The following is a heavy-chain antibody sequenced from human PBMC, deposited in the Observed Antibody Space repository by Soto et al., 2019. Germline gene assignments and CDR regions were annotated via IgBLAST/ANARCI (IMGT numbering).Heavy chain of an antibody. CDR2: IVVGSGNT. Sequence: GASVKVSCKVSGFTFTSSAVQWVRQARGQRLEWIGWIVVGSGNTNYAQKFQERVTITRDMSTSTAYMELSSLRSEDTAVYYCAAGPEPHSSKYRSSSPHFDYWGQGTLVTVSS. CDR1: GFTFTSSA. D-gene: IGHD6-6*01. V-gene: IGHV1-58*01. J-gene: IGHJ4*02. CDR3: AAGPEPHSSKYRSSSPHFDY.